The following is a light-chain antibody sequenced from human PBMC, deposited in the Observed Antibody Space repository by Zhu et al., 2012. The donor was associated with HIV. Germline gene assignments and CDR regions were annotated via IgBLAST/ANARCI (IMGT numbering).Light chain of an antibody. CDR3: QQRSNWPLT. CDR1: RSVSSF. Sequence: IVLTQSPATLSLSPGERATVSCRASRSVSSFLAWYQQKPGQAPRLLIYDSSKRAAGIPPRFSGSGSGTDFTLTISSLEPEDFALYYCQQRSNWPLTFGGGDQGWRSN. V-gene: IGKV3-11*01. J-gene: IGKJ4*01. CDR2: DSS.